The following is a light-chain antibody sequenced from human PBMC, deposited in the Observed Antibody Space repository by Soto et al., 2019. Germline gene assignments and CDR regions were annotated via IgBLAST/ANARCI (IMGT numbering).Light chain of an antibody. CDR2: DAS. V-gene: IGKV3-11*01. CDR3: QQRSNLPPYT. CDR1: QSVSSY. Sequence: EIVLTQSPATLSLSPGERATLSCRASQSVSSYLAWYQQKPGQAPRLLIYDASNRATGIPARFSGSGSRTDFTLTISSLEPEDFADYYCQQRSNLPPYTFGQGTKLESK. J-gene: IGKJ2*01.